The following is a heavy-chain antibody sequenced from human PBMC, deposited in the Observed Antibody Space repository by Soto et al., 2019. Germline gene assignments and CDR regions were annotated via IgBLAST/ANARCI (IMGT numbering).Heavy chain of an antibody. J-gene: IGHJ4*02. V-gene: IGHV4-39*01. CDR1: GGSISSSSYY. Sequence: SETLSLTCTVSGGSISSSSYYWGWIRQPPGKGLEWIGSIYYSGSTYYNPSPKSRVTISVDTSKNQFSLKLSSVTAADTAVYYCARQSGAMASDGTTNDYWGQGTLVTVSS. CDR2: IYYSGST. CDR3: ARQSGAMASDGTTNDY. D-gene: IGHD1-7*01.